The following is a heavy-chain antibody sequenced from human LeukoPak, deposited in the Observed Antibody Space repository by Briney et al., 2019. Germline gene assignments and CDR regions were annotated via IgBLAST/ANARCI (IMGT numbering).Heavy chain of an antibody. CDR1: GFTFSSYG. V-gene: IGHV3-33*01. CDR3: ARDLMSMIAVAGAGLFDY. J-gene: IGHJ4*02. Sequence: GGSLRLSCAASGFTFSSYGMHWVRQAPGKGLEWVAVIWYDGSNKYYADSVKGRFTISRDNSKNTLYLQMNSLRAEDTAVYYCARDLMSMIAVAGAGLFDYWGQGTLVTVSS. D-gene: IGHD6-19*01. CDR2: IWYDGSNK.